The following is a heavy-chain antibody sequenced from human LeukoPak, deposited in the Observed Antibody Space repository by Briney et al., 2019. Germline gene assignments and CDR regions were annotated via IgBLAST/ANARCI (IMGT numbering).Heavy chain of an antibody. D-gene: IGHD6-19*01. CDR1: GYSFTSYW. V-gene: IGHV5-51*01. CDR2: IYPGDSDT. J-gene: IGHJ3*02. Sequence: GESLKISCKGSGYSFTSYWIGWVRQMPGKGLEWMGVIYPGDSDTRYSPSFQGQVTISADKSISTAYLQWSSLKASDTAMYYCPRLSSGWYGGGGAFDIWGQGTMVTVSS. CDR3: PRLSSGWYGGGGAFDI.